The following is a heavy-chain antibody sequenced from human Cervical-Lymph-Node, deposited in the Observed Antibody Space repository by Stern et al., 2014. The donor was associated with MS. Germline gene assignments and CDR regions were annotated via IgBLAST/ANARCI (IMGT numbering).Heavy chain of an antibody. CDR2: IWYDGSNP. CDR1: GFSFSRYA. V-gene: IGHV3-33*01. J-gene: IGHJ4*02. D-gene: IGHD6-13*01. CDR3: ASAYSSSHYYFDY. Sequence: VQLVESGGGVVQPGRSLRLSCAASGFSFSRYAMHWVRQAPGQGLEWVALIWYDGSNPYYADSMTGRFTITRDNFKNTLDLQMNSLRAEDTAVYYCASAYSSSHYYFDYWGQGTLVTVSS.